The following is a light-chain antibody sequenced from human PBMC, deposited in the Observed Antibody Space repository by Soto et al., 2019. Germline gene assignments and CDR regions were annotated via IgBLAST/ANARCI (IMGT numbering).Light chain of an antibody. J-gene: IGLJ1*01. V-gene: IGLV2-8*01. Sequence: QSALTQPASVSGSPGQSITISCTGTSSDVGAYNYVSWFQQHPGKAPKLMIYEVSYRPSGVPDRFSGSKSGNTASLTVSGLQAADEADYFCKSYAGSNTYVFGSGTKLTVL. CDR1: SSDVGAYNY. CDR2: EVS. CDR3: KSYAGSNTYV.